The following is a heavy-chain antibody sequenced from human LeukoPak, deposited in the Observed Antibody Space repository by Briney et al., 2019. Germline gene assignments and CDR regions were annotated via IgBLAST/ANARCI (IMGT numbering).Heavy chain of an antibody. CDR3: ARQLGATYYFDY. V-gene: IGHV4-59*01. J-gene: IGHJ4*02. D-gene: IGHD1-26*01. CDR2: IYYSGST. CDR1: GGSISSYY. Sequence: SETLSLTCTVSGGSISSYYWSWIRQPPGKGLEWIGYIYYSGSTNYNPSLKSRVTISVDTSKNQFSLKLSSVTAADTAVYYCARQLGATYYFDYWGQGTLVTVSP.